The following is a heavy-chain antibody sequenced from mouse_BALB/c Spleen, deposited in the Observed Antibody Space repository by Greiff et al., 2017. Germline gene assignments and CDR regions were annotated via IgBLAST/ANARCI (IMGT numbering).Heavy chain of an antibody. CDR2: INSNGGST. Sequence: EVQVVESGGGLVQPGGSLKLSCAASGFTFSSYGMSWVRQTPDKRLELVATINSNGGSTYYPDSVKGRFTISRDNAKNTLYLQMSSLKSEDTAMYYCARPPHPLYAMDYWGQGTSVTVSS. V-gene: IGHV5-6-3*01. J-gene: IGHJ4*01. CDR1: GFTFSSYG. CDR3: ARPPHPLYAMDY.